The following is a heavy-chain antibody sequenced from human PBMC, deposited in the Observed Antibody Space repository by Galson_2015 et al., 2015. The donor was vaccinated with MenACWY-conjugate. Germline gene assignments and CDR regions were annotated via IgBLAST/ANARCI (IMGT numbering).Heavy chain of an antibody. V-gene: IGHV3-23*01. D-gene: IGHD1-26*01. J-gene: IGHJ4*02. CDR3: ARGLGTGSFSELDS. Sequence: SLRLSCAASGFAFSSCAMSWVRQAPGKGLEWVSGITGSDGRTFYAASVNGRFTISRDNSKNTVYLQMNSLRAEDTAVYFCARGLGTGSFSELDSWGQGILVTVSS. CDR2: ITGSDGRT. CDR1: GFAFSSCA.